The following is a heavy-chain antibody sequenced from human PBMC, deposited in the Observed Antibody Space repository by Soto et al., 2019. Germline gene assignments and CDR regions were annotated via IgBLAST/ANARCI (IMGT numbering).Heavy chain of an antibody. Sequence: QVQLQEPGPRLVSPSETLSLTCTVSGASVTSGDFYWSWIRQPPGKGLEWIGYGYYNESAYYNPSLKSRTSISVDTSKNHFTLELSSVSAADTAVYYCAALLAGGWGQGSLVTVSS. V-gene: IGHV4-30-4*01. J-gene: IGHJ4*02. CDR3: AALLAGG. CDR2: GYYNESA. CDR1: GASVTSGDFY. D-gene: IGHD3-10*01.